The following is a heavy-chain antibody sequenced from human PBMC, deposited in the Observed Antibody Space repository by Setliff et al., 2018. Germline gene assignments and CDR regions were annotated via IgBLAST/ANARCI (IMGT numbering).Heavy chain of an antibody. D-gene: IGHD3-22*01. CDR1: GFTFSSYS. J-gene: IGHJ6*03. Sequence: GGSLRLSCAASGFTFSSYSMNWVRQAPGKGLEWVSSISSSSSYIYYADSVKGRFTISRDNAKNSLYLQMNSLRAEDTAVYYCAGGYYDSSGYYLPLYYYYYYMDVWGKGTTVTVSS. CDR3: AGGYYDSSGYYLPLYYYYYYMDV. V-gene: IGHV3-21*01. CDR2: ISSSSSYI.